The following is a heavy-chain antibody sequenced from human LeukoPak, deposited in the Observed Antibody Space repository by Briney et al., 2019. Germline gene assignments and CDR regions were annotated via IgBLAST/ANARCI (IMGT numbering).Heavy chain of an antibody. J-gene: IGHJ3*02. Sequence: SQTLSLTCTVSGGSISSGSYYWSWIRQPAGKGLEWIGRIYTSGSTNYNPFLKSRVTISVDTSKNQFSLKLSSVTAADTAVYYCAGNSLGSDAFDIWGQGTMVTVSS. CDR2: IYTSGST. D-gene: IGHD4-23*01. V-gene: IGHV4-61*02. CDR1: GGSISSGSYY. CDR3: AGNSLGSDAFDI.